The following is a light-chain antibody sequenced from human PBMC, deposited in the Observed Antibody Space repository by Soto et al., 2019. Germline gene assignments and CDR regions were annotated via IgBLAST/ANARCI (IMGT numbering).Light chain of an antibody. Sequence: QSVLTQPASLSGSSGQSITISCTGTSSDVGGYNYVSWYQQHPGKAPKLMIYEVSNRPSGVSNRFSGSKSGNTASLTISGLQAQADADYYCSSYTSSTTYVFGTGTKVTVL. CDR2: EVS. CDR3: SSYTSSTTYV. J-gene: IGLJ1*01. V-gene: IGLV2-14*01. CDR1: SSDVGGYNY.